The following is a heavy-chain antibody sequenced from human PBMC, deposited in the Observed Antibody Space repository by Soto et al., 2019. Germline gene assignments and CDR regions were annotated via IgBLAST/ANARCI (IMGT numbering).Heavy chain of an antibody. CDR2: IKQDGSEK. V-gene: IGHV3-7*03. D-gene: IGHD6-13*01. CDR3: ARGASGYSSSWYDY. CDR1: GCTFSSYW. Sequence: GGSLRLSCAASGCTFSSYWMSWVPQAPGKGLEWVANIKQDGSEKYYVDSVKGRFTISRDNATNSLYLQMNSLRAEDTAVYNCARGASGYSSSWYDYWGQGTLVTVSS. J-gene: IGHJ4*02.